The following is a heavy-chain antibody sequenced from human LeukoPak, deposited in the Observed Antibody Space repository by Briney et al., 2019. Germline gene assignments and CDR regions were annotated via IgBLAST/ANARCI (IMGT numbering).Heavy chain of an antibody. J-gene: IGHJ4*02. V-gene: IGHV3-7*05. D-gene: IGHD5-12*01. Sequence: PGGSLRLSCAASGFTFTTYWMSWVRQAPGKGLEWVANVKQDGSERYYVDSVKGRFTISRDNAKNSLYLQMNSLRAEDTAVYYCAKDLIPRGYDDFYYFDYWGQGTLVTVSS. CDR2: VKQDGSER. CDR1: GFTFTTYW. CDR3: AKDLIPRGYDDFYYFDY.